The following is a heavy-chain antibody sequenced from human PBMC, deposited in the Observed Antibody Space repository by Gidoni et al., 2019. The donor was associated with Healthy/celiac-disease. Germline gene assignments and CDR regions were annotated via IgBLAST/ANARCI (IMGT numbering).Heavy chain of an antibody. CDR2: INHRGGT. J-gene: IGHJ4*02. D-gene: IGHD6-6*01. CDR3: ARGLLSIAARKVGRYFDY. V-gene: IGHV4-34*01. Sequence: QVQLQQWGAGLLKPSETLSPTCAVYGWTFSRYYWSWIRQPPGKGLEWIGEINHRGGTNYKPDLKRRVTKSVDKSKNRFTLKLSSVTAAETAVDYCARGLLSIAARKVGRYFDYGGQGTLVTVSS. CDR1: GWTFSRYY.